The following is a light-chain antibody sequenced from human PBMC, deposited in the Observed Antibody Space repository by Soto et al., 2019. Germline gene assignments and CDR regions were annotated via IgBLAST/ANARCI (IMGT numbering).Light chain of an antibody. CDR1: SSDVGSYNL. CDR2: EGS. Sequence: QSALTQAASVSGSPGQSITISCTGTSSDVGSYNLVSWYQQHPGKAPKLMIYEGSKRPSGVSNRFSGSKSGNTASLTISGLQAEDEADYYCCSYAGSSVEVFGGGTKLIVL. CDR3: CSYAGSSVEV. J-gene: IGLJ3*02. V-gene: IGLV2-23*01.